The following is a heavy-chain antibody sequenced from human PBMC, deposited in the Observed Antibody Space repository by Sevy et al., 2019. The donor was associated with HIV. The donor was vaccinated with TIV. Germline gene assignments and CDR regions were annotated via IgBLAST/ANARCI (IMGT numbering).Heavy chain of an antibody. Sequence: GGSLRLSCAASGFTFSSYAMSWVRQAPGKGLEWVSAISGSGGSTYYADSVKGRFTISRDNSKNTLYLQMNSLRAEDTAVYYCADFIAAAGRIENYFDFWGQRTLVTVSS. CDR2: ISGSGGST. CDR1: GFTFSSYA. V-gene: IGHV3-23*01. J-gene: IGHJ4*02. CDR3: ADFIAAAGRIENYFDF. D-gene: IGHD6-13*01.